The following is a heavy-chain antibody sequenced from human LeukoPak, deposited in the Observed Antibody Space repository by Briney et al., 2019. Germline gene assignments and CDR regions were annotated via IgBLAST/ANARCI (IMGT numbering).Heavy chain of an antibody. CDR1: GFTFRNYA. CDR2: ISDDTHNK. D-gene: IGHD1-26*01. J-gene: IGHJ4*02. CDR3: AKDYSGTYFDY. V-gene: IGHV3-23*01. Sequence: GGSLRLSCVVSGFTFRNYAMSWVRQAPGKGPEWVSGISDDTHNKYYADSLEGRFTISRDNSKNTVYLEMNSLRVEDTAVYYCAKDYSGTYFDYWGQGTLVTVSS.